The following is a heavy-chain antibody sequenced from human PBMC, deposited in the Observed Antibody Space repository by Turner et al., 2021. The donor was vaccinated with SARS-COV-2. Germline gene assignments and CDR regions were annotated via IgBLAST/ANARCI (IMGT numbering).Heavy chain of an antibody. Sequence: QVQLQQWGAGLLKTSGTLSLTCDVHGGSFSGFYWTWIRQSPGKGLEWIGEINDSGSTTYNPSLKSRLTISVDTSKNQFSLKLTSVTAADTAVYYCARAKGPSLYRSYYNPTFFDPWGQGILVTVSS. CDR2: INDSGST. J-gene: IGHJ5*02. CDR3: ARAKGPSLYRSYYNPTFFDP. D-gene: IGHD1-26*01. V-gene: IGHV4-34*01. CDR1: GGSFSGFY.